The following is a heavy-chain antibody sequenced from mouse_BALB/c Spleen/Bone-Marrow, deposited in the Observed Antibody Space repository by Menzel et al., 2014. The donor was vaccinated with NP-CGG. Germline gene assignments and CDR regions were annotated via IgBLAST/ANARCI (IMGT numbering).Heavy chain of an antibody. CDR3: TRGTTAGFAY. Sequence: EVKLMESGPGLVKPSQSLSLTCTVTGYSITSDYAWNWIRQFPGNKLEWMGYISYSANTNYNPSLKSRIPITRDTSKNQFFLQLNSVTAEDTATYYCTRGTTAGFAYWGLGTLVTVSA. J-gene: IGHJ3*01. D-gene: IGHD1-2*01. V-gene: IGHV3-2*02. CDR2: ISYSANT. CDR1: GYSITSDYA.